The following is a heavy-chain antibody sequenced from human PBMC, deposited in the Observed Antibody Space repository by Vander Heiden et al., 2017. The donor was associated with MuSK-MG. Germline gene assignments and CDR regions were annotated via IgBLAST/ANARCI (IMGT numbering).Heavy chain of an antibody. CDR3: ARGRKGYYYYYMDV. Sequence: QVQLQQWGAGLLKPSETLSLTCAVYGGSFSGYYWGWIRQPPGKGLEWIGEINHSGSTNYNPSLKSRVTISVDTSKNQFSLKLSSVTAADTAVYYCARGRKGYYYYYMDVWGKGTTVTVSS. CDR1: GGSFSGYY. V-gene: IGHV4-34*01. J-gene: IGHJ6*03. CDR2: INHSGST.